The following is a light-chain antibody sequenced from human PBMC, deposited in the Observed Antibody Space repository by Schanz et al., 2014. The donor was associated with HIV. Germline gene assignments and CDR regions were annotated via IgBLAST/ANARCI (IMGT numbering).Light chain of an antibody. CDR3: CSYAGSYTPVV. CDR1: SSNFRSNA. V-gene: IGLV1-44*01. Sequence: QSVLTQPPSASGTPGQRVTISCSGSSSNFRSNAVNWYQQLPGTAPRLVIYNTFHRPSGVPDRFSGSQSGTSASLAISGLQAEDEADYYCCSYAGSYTPVVFRGGTKLTVL. J-gene: IGLJ2*01. CDR2: NTF.